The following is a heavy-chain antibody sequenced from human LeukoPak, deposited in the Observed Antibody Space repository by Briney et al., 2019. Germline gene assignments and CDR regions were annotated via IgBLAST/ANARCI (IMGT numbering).Heavy chain of an antibody. J-gene: IGHJ3*02. CDR3: AKGRGYYDSSGYDI. D-gene: IGHD3-22*01. V-gene: IGHV3-53*01. CDR1: GFTVSGNY. CDR2: IYPNGYT. Sequence: GGSLRLSCAASGFTVSGNYMNWVRQAPGKGLEWVSIIYPNGYTYYADSVKGRFTISRDNSKNTLYLQMNSLRAEDTAVYYCAKGRGYYDSSGYDIWGQGTMVTVSS.